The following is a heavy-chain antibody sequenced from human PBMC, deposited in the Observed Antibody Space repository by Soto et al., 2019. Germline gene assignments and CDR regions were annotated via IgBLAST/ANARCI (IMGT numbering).Heavy chain of an antibody. J-gene: IGHJ4*02. CDR1: GYTFTGYY. D-gene: IGHD6-13*01. CDR3: VLLAAAGTHPIDV. V-gene: IGHV1-2*04. Sequence: ASVKVSCKASGYTFTGYYMHWVRQAPGQGLEWMGWINPNSGGTNYAQKFQGWVTMTRDTSISTAYMELSRLRSDDTAVYYCVLLAAAGTHPIDVWGQGTRVTVSS. CDR2: INPNSGGT.